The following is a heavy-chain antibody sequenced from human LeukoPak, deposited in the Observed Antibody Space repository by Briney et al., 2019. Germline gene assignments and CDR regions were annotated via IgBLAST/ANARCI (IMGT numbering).Heavy chain of an antibody. CDR3: ARDGLGCSNISCYADY. Sequence: SGGSLRLSCAASGFSFSSYGMKWVRQAPGKGLEWISSSSNIIDYADSVKGRFTISRDNAKNSLYLQMNSLRAEDTAVYYCARDGLGCSNISCYADYWGQGTLVTVSS. CDR2: SSSSNII. J-gene: IGHJ4*02. CDR1: GFSFSSYG. D-gene: IGHD2-2*01. V-gene: IGHV3-48*04.